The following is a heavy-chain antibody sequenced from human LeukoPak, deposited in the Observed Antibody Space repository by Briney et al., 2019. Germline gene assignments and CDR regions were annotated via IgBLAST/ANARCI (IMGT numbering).Heavy chain of an antibody. D-gene: IGHD6-19*01. Sequence: GGSLTLSCAASGFTFSSYAMSWVRQAPGKGLEWVSAISGSGGSTYYADSVKGRFTISRDNSKNTLYLQMNSLRAEDTAVYYCAKEVGTGQWLVVDYFDYWGQGTLVTVSS. V-gene: IGHV3-23*01. J-gene: IGHJ4*02. CDR3: AKEVGTGQWLVVDYFDY. CDR1: GFTFSSYA. CDR2: ISGSGGST.